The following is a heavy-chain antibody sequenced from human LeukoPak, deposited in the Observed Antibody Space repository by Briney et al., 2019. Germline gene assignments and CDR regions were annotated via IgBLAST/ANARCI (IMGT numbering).Heavy chain of an antibody. V-gene: IGHV4-61*08. CDR2: LSYSGST. CDR3: ARGPPYCSGTSCFFDY. CDR1: GGSISSGDYY. J-gene: IGHJ4*02. D-gene: IGHD2-2*01. Sequence: PSETLSLTCTVSGGSISSGDYYWNWIRQPPGKGLEWIGYLSYSGSTNYNPSLKSRVTISVDTSKNQFSLKLSSVTAADTAVYYCARGPPYCSGTSCFFDYWGQGTLVTVSS.